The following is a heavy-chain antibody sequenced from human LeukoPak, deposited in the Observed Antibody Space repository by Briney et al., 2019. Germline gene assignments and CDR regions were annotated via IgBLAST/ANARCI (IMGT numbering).Heavy chain of an antibody. CDR2: IYSGGST. CDR1: GFTVSSNY. Sequence: GGSLRLSCAASGFTVSSNYMSWVRQAPGKGLEWVSVIYSGGSTYYADSVKGRFTISRDNSKNTPYLQMNSLRAEDTAVYYCAREVYSSGWYYFDYWGQGTLVTVSS. CDR3: AREVYSSGWYYFDY. V-gene: IGHV3-66*01. D-gene: IGHD6-19*01. J-gene: IGHJ4*02.